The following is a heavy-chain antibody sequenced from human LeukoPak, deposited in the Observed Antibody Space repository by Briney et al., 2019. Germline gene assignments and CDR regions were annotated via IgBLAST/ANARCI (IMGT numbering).Heavy chain of an antibody. Sequence: SQTLSLTCAVSGGSISTGGYYWNWIRQHPGKGLEWIGYIYYSGNTFYNPSLKSRVTTSLDTSKNQFSLQLYSVTDADTALYYCARRARSFFYGSGSYKSPLYYFDSWGQGTLVTLSS. J-gene: IGHJ4*02. D-gene: IGHD3-10*01. V-gene: IGHV4-31*11. CDR3: ARRARSFFYGSGSYKSPLYYFDS. CDR2: IYYSGNT. CDR1: GGSISTGGYY.